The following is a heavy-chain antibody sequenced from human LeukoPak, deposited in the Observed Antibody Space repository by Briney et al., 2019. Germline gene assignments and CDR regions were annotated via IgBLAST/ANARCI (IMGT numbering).Heavy chain of an antibody. CDR1: GGSVRDNY. V-gene: IGHV4-34*01. CDR2: IHHSGST. CDR3: ASSLYRGAADAFDI. J-gene: IGHJ3*02. Sequence: PSETLSLTCAVYGGSVRDNYWSWIRQPPGKGLEWIGEIHHSGSTKYNPSLKSRVTISLDTSKNQFSLKLTSVTAADTAVYFCASSLYRGAADAFDIWGQGTMVTVSS. D-gene: IGHD3-10*01.